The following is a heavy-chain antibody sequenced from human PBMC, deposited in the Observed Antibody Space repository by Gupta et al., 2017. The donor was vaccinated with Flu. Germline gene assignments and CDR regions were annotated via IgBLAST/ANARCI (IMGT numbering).Heavy chain of an antibody. CDR2: IYYSGST. Sequence: IRQPPGKGLEWIGSIYYSGSTYYNPSLKSRVTISVDTSKNQFSLKLSSVTAADTAVYYCARIVGATRGWFDPWGQGTLVTVSS. V-gene: IGHV4-39*01. CDR3: ARIVGATRGWFDP. J-gene: IGHJ5*02. D-gene: IGHD1-26*01.